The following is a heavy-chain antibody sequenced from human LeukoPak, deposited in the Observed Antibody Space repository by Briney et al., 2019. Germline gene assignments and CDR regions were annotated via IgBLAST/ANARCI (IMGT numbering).Heavy chain of an antibody. V-gene: IGHV3-23*01. CDR2: ISGRDGST. CDR3: AKDYYRDYDSSGYPYYFDY. CDR1: GFTFSSSA. J-gene: IGHJ4*02. Sequence: GGSLRLSCAASGFTFSSSAMSWVRQTPGKGLEWVSAISGRDGSTYYADSVKGRFTISRDNSKNTLYLQMNSLRAEDTAVYYCAKDYYRDYDSSGYPYYFDYWGQGTQVTVSS. D-gene: IGHD3-22*01.